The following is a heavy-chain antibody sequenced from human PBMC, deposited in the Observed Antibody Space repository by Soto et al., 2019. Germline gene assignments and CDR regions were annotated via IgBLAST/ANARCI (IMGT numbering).Heavy chain of an antibody. D-gene: IGHD1-26*01. V-gene: IGHV3-72*01. CDR3: ARESYLDAFDI. CDR2: TRNKANSYTT. J-gene: IGHJ3*02. CDR1: GFTFSDHY. Sequence: GGSLRLSCAASGFTFSDHYMDWVRQAPGKGLEWVGRTRNKANSYTTEYAASVKGRFTISRDDSKNSLYLQMNSLKTEDRAVYYCARESYLDAFDIWGQGTMVTVSS.